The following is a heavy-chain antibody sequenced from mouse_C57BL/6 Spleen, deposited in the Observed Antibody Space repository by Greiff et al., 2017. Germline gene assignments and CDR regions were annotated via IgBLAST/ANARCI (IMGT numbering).Heavy chain of an antibody. J-gene: IGHJ4*01. V-gene: IGHV1-52*01. CDR3: ARWVVDYAMDY. CDR2: IDPSDSET. Sequence: QVQLQQPGAELVRPGSSVKLSCKASGYTFTSYWMHWVKQRPIQGLEWIGNIDPSDSETHYNQKFKDKATLTVYKSSSTAYMQLSSLTSEDSAVYYCARWVVDYAMDYWGQGTSVTVSS. CDR1: GYTFTSYW. D-gene: IGHD1-1*01.